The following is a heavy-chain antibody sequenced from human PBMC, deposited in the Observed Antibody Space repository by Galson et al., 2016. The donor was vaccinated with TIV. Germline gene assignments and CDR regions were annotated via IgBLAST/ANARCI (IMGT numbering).Heavy chain of an antibody. J-gene: IGHJ4*02. D-gene: IGHD4-17*01. CDR3: ARDWDDYGAHSALDD. Sequence: SLRLPCAASGFTFSTYWMSWVRQAPGEGLQWVANIKQDGTDQNYVDSVKGRFSISRDNAKNSLFLQMNTLRPEDTAVYYCARDWDDYGAHSALDDWGQGTLVTVSS. V-gene: IGHV3-7*01. CDR2: IKQDGTDQ. CDR1: GFTFSTYW.